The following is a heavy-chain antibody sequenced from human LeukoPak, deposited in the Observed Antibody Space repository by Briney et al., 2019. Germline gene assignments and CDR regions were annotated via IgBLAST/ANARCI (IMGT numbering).Heavy chain of an antibody. Sequence: GGSLRLSCAASGFTFSSYSMNWVRQAPGKGLEWVGRIKSKTDGGITDYAAPVKGRFTISRDDSKNTLYLQMNSLKTEDTAVYYCTTDSYYDFWSGYYDRYYFDYWGQGTLVTVSS. V-gene: IGHV3-15*01. D-gene: IGHD3-3*01. CDR3: TTDSYYDFWSGYYDRYYFDY. CDR1: GFTFSSYS. J-gene: IGHJ4*02. CDR2: IKSKTDGGIT.